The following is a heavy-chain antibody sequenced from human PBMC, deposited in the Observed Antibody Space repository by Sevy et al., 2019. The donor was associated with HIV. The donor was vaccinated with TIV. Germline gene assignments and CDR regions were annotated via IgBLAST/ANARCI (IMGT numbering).Heavy chain of an antibody. CDR2: IYSGGSR. CDR3: ARGVNYDILTGSDYYYGMDV. CDR1: GFTVSSNY. D-gene: IGHD3-9*01. Sequence: GGSLRLSCAASGFTVSSNYMSWVRQAPGKGLEWVSVIYSGGSRYYADSVKGRFTISRDNSKNTLYLQMNSLRAEDTAVYYCARGVNYDILTGSDYYYGMDVWGQGTTVTVSS. J-gene: IGHJ6*02. V-gene: IGHV3-53*01.